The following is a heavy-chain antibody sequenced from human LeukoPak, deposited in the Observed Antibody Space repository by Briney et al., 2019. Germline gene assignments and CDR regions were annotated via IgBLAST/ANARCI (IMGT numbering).Heavy chain of an antibody. D-gene: IGHD3-22*01. CDR3: ARHENYYDSSGYYDY. CDR2: ISAYNGNT. CDR1: GYTFTSYG. V-gene: IGHV1-18*01. J-gene: IGHJ4*02. Sequence: GASVKVSCKASGYTFTSYGISWVGQAPGQGLEWMGWISAYNGNTNYAQKLQGRVTMTTDTSTSTAYMELRSLRSDDTAVYYCARHENYYDSSGYYDYWGQGTLVTVSS.